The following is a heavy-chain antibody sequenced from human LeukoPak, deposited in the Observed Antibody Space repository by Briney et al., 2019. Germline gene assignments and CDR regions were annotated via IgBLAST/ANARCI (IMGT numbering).Heavy chain of an antibody. D-gene: IGHD4-17*01. V-gene: IGHV3-23*01. CDR1: GFTFNKYG. CDR2: FWSGGPNT. Sequence: GGSLRLSCAASGFTFNKYGLVWVRQAPGKGLGWVSAFWSGGPNTLYADAVKRRFTISRDNSKNTLDLQMNSLRPEDTPVYYCSRDPNGDYVGAFEFWGHGTMVSVSS. J-gene: IGHJ3*01. CDR3: SRDPNGDYVGAFEF.